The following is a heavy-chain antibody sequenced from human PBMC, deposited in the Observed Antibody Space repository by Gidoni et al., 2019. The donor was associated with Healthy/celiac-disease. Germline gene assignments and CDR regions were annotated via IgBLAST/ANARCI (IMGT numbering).Heavy chain of an antibody. CDR3: ANEGVIRFLEWLPRAEYFQH. J-gene: IGHJ1*01. D-gene: IGHD3-3*01. CDR2: IRGSVGST. CDR1: GCTFSRHA. V-gene: IGHV3-23*01. Sequence: EVQLLESGGGLVQPGGSLRLACAASGCTFSRHAMSWVRQAPGKGLEGVSAIRGSVGSTYYADSGKGRFTISRDNSKNTLYLQMNSLRAEDTAVYYCANEGVIRFLEWLPRAEYFQHWGQGTLVTVSS.